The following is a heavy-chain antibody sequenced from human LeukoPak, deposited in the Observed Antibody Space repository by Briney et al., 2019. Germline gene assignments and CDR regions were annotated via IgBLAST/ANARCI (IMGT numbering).Heavy chain of an antibody. Sequence: SETLSLTCTVSGGSISNYYWSWIRQPPGQGLEWIGYMHYSGSTSSNPFLRSRVTLSLDTSNNRFYLNLFSVTAADTAVYFCAREEDGVIDDAFDIWGLGTLVTVSS. CDR1: GGSISNYY. CDR2: MHYSGST. J-gene: IGHJ3*02. CDR3: AREEDGVIDDAFDI. V-gene: IGHV4-59*01. D-gene: IGHD2-21*01.